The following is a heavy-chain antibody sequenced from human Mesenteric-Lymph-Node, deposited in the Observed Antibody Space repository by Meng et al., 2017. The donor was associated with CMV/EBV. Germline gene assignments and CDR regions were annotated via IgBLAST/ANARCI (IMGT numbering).Heavy chain of an antibody. CDR2: IYYSGST. CDR3: AKDGPGPGYSSGWYGYYYYGMDV. V-gene: IGHV4-59*01. J-gene: IGHJ6*02. Sequence: SETLSLTCTVSGGSISSYYWSWIRQPPGKGLEWIGYIYYSGSTNYNPSLKSRVTISVDTSKNQFSLKLSSVTAADTAVYYCAKDGPGPGYSSGWYGYYYYGMDVWGQGTTVTVSS. D-gene: IGHD6-19*01. CDR1: GGSISSYY.